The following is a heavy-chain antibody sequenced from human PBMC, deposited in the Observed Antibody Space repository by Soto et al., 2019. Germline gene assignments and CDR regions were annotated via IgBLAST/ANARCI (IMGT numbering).Heavy chain of an antibody. CDR2: ISGSGTTA. Sequence: EVQLLESGGGSVQPGGSLRLSCAASGFTFSNYAMTWVRQAPGKGLEWVSHISGSGTTADYADSVKGRFTISRDNSKNTLYLQMNNLRAEDTALYYSAKTGGSGWHLTYWGQGTLVSVSS. V-gene: IGHV3-23*01. CDR3: AKTGGSGWHLTY. J-gene: IGHJ4*02. CDR1: GFTFSNYA. D-gene: IGHD6-19*01.